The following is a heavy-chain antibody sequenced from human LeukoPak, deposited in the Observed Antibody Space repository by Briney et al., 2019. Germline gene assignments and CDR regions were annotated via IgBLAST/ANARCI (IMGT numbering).Heavy chain of an antibody. CDR2: ISYDGSNK. CDR1: GFTFSSYA. J-gene: IGHJ4*02. V-gene: IGHV3-30*18. CDR3: AKDYSGPDVGATLDY. Sequence: GGSLRLSCAASGFTFSSYAMSWVRQAPGKGLEWVAVISYDGSNKYYADSVKGRFTISRDNSKNTLYLQMNSLRAEDTAVYYCAKDYSGPDVGATLDYWGQGTLVTVSS. D-gene: IGHD1-26*01.